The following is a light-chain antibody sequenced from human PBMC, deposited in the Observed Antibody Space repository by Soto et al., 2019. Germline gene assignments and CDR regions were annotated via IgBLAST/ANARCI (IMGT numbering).Light chain of an antibody. CDR3: GSYAGSYNYV. CDR2: EVS. Sequence: QSALTQPPSASGSPGQSVTISCTGTSSDVGRYNYVSWYQQHPGKPPKLMIYEVSERPSGVPDRFSGYKSGNTASLTVSGLQAEDEADYYCGSYAGSYNYVFGTGTKLTVL. V-gene: IGLV2-8*01. J-gene: IGLJ1*01. CDR1: SSDVGRYNY.